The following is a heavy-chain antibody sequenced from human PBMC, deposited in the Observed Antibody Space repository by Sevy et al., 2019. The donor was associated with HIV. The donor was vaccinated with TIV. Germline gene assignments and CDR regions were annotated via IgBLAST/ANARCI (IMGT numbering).Heavy chain of an antibody. CDR3: AWSRVITDTFDY. D-gene: IGHD1-20*01. CDR1: GGSISGYY. V-gene: IGHV4-59*12. CDR2: IYYSGST. J-gene: IGHJ4*02. Sequence: SETLSLTCTVSGGSISGYYWSWIRQPPGKGLEWIGYIYYSGSTNYNPSLKSRVSISVDTSKNEFSLRLSSVTAADTAVYYCAWSRVITDTFDYWGQGTLVTVSS.